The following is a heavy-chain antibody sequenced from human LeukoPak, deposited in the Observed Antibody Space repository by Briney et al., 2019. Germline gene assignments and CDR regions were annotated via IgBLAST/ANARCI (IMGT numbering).Heavy chain of an antibody. D-gene: IGHD3-10*01. Sequence: GGSLRLSCAASGFTFSNAWMSWVRQAPGKGLEWVGRIKSKTDGGTTDYAARVKGRFTISRDDSKNTLYLQMNSLKTEDTAVYYCTTTERVYYYGSGSYYNNTYYFDYWGQGTLVTVSS. CDR2: IKSKTDGGTT. CDR1: GFTFSNAW. V-gene: IGHV3-15*01. CDR3: TTTERVYYYGSGSYYNNTYYFDY. J-gene: IGHJ4*02.